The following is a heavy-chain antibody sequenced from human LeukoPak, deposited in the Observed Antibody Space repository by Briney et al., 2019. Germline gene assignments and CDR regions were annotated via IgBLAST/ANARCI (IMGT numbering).Heavy chain of an antibody. CDR1: GFTFSSYG. D-gene: IGHD6-19*01. CDR3: AKILPGIAVARVTAPADY. CDR2: IRYDGSNK. Sequence: GGSLRLSCAASGFTFSSYGMHWVRQAPGKGLEWVAFIRYDGSNKYYADSVKGRFTISRDNSKNTLYLQMNSLRAEDTAVYYCAKILPGIAVARVTAPADYWGQGTLVTVSS. V-gene: IGHV3-30*02. J-gene: IGHJ4*02.